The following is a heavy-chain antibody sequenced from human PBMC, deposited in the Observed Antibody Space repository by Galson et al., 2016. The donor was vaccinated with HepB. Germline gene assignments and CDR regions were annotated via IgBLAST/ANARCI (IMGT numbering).Heavy chain of an antibody. J-gene: IGHJ4*02. V-gene: IGHV4-39*01. CDR2: TVHDGSK. CDR3: ARGRRVLDFLDH. D-gene: IGHD5/OR15-5a*01. CDR1: GDFFSGGSHY. Sequence: SETLSLTCIVSGDFFSGGSHYCAWIRQPPGKGLEWLALTVHDGSKYYTPSFRGRVTMSADMANNRFSLSLTSVTAADTALDYFARGRRVLDFLDHWGQGTMVTVSS.